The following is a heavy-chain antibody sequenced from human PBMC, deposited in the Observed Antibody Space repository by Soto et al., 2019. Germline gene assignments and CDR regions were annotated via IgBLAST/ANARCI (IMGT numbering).Heavy chain of an antibody. V-gene: IGHV1-69*13. CDR3: ATHPGYYYYYMDV. CDR1: GGTFSSYA. Sequence: ASVKVSCKASGGTFSSYAISWVRQAPGRGLEWMGRIIPIFGTANYAQKFQGRVTITADESTSTAYMELSSLRSEDTAVYYCATHPGYYYYYMDVWGKGTTVTVSS. CDR2: IIPIFGTA. J-gene: IGHJ6*03.